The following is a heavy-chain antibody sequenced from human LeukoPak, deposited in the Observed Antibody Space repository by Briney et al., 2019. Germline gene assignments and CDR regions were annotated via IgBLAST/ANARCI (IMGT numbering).Heavy chain of an antibody. Sequence: TGGSLRLSCAASGFTFSSYAMHWVRQAPGKGLEWVANIRRDGSETHYVDSVMGRFTISRDNAKNSLYLQMNSLRAEDTAVYYCARDDTHYGSSGSFYDAFDVWGQGTMVTVSS. CDR1: GFTFSSYA. J-gene: IGHJ3*01. CDR3: ARDDTHYGSSGSFYDAFDV. V-gene: IGHV3-7*01. D-gene: IGHD3-22*01. CDR2: IRRDGSET.